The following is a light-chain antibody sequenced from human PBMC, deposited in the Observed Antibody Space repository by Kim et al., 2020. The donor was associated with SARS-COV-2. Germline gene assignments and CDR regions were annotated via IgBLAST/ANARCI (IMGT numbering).Light chain of an antibody. CDR1: SLRTYD. CDR3: KSRDTSGDRVV. CDR2: ANN. Sequence: GQPVRIACQGASLRTYDASWYQQKPGHAPALVIYANNNRPSGLPGRFSGSTSGNTASLTITGAQAEDAADYYCKSRDTSGDRVVFGGGTQLTVL. V-gene: IGLV3-19*01. J-gene: IGLJ2*01.